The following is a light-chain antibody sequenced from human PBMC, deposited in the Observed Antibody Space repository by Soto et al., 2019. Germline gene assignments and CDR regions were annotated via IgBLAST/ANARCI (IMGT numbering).Light chain of an antibody. CDR1: SSNIGGNS. V-gene: IGLV1-51*01. CDR2: DDN. CDR3: GSLDSGLSAYV. J-gene: IGLJ1*01. Sequence: QSVMTQPPSVSAAPGQKVTISCSGSSSNIGGNSVSWYQQLPGTAPKLLLYDDNKRPSGIPDRFSGSKSGTSATLGITGFQTGDEADYYCGSLDSGLSAYVFGTGTKLTVL.